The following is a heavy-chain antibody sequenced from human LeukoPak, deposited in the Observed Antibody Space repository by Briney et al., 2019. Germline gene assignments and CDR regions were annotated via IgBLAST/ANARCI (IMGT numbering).Heavy chain of an antibody. CDR3: ARGQRSRGPAAISYFDY. CDR1: GGSISSYY. Sequence: SETLSLTCTVSGGSISSYYWSWIRQPAGKGLEWIGRIYTSGSTNYNPSLKSRVTMSVDTSKNQFSLKLSSVTAADTAVYYCARGQRSRGPAAISYFDYWGRGTLVTVSS. CDR2: IYTSGST. V-gene: IGHV4-4*07. D-gene: IGHD2-2*01. J-gene: IGHJ4*02.